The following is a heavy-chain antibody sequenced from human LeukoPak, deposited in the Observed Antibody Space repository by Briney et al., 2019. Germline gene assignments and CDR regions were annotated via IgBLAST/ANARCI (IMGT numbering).Heavy chain of an antibody. J-gene: IGHJ4*02. V-gene: IGHV3-64*01. CDR2: ISSNGGST. D-gene: IGHD3-10*01. CDR1: GFTFSSYA. Sequence: GGSLRLSCAASGFTFSSYAMHWVRQAPGKGLEYVSAISSNGGSTYYANSVKGRFTISRDNSKNTLYLQMGSLRAEDMAVYYCAKVTGRQQLIELFDYWGQGTLVTVSS. CDR3: AKVTGRQQLIELFDY.